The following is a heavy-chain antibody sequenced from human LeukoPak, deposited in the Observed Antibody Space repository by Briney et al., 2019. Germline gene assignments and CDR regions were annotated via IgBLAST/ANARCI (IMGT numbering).Heavy chain of an antibody. Sequence: RRAPVKVSCKASGYTFTGCYMHWVRQAPGQGLEWMGWINPNSGGTNYAQKFQGRVTMTRDTSISTAYMELSRLRSDDTAVYYCARENSTAYYFDYWGQGTLVTVSS. V-gene: IGHV1-2*02. CDR1: GYTFTGCY. CDR2: INPNSGGT. J-gene: IGHJ4*02. D-gene: IGHD2-2*01. CDR3: ARENSTAYYFDY.